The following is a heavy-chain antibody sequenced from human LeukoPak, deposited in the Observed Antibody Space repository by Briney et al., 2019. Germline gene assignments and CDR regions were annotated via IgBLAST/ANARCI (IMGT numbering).Heavy chain of an antibody. CDR1: GYTFTTHD. CDR2: INTNTGNA. Sequence: ASVKVSCKASGYTFTTHDLTWVRQATGQGLEWMGWINTNTGNATYAQGFTGRFVLSLDTSVSTAYLQISSLKAEDTAVYYCARRGVFGYSHDLWGRGTLVTVSS. CDR3: ARRGVFGYSHDL. V-gene: IGHV7-4-1*02. D-gene: IGHD5-18*01. J-gene: IGHJ2*01.